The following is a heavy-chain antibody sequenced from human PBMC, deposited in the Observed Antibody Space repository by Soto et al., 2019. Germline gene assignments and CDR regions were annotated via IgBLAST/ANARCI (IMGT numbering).Heavy chain of an antibody. CDR1: GYSIRSGLY. CDR2: ISYSAKT. J-gene: IGHJ4*02. CDR3: TRGAGAPWVRFDS. Sequence: SQSLSRTGGLCGYSIRSGLYWGWVRQSPGEGLEWIGSISYSAKTFYNPSLASRLSISVDTSMNQFSLRLTTVTAADTALYYCTRGAGAPWVRFDSWGEGXVFT. D-gene: IGHD3-22*01. V-gene: IGHV4-38-2*01.